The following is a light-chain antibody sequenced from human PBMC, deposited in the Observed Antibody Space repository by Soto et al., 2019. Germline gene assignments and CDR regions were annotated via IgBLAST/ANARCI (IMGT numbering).Light chain of an antibody. Sequence: DIQMTQSPSSLSASVGDRVAITCQASQSIAYYVNWFQQKPGKAPKLLIYAASSLQSGVPSRFSGSGSGTDFTLTISSLQPEDFATYFCQQSSNSPMYTFGQGTKLYI. CDR1: QSIAYY. J-gene: IGKJ2*01. CDR2: AAS. V-gene: IGKV1-39*01. CDR3: QQSSNSPMYT.